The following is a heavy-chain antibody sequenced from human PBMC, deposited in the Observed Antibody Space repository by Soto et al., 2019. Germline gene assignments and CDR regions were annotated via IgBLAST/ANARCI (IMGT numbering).Heavy chain of an antibody. CDR3: ARDDFYGSGSYGY. CDR1: GYTFPSYN. Sequence: QVQLLQSGAEVKKPGASVKVSCKASGYTFPSYNINWGRQATGQGPEWMGWMNPNSGNTGYAQKFQGRVTMTRDSSISTDYMELRSLRSEDTAVYYCARDDFYGSGSYGYWGQGTLVTVSS. J-gene: IGHJ4*02. V-gene: IGHV1-8*01. CDR2: MNPNSGNT. D-gene: IGHD3-10*01.